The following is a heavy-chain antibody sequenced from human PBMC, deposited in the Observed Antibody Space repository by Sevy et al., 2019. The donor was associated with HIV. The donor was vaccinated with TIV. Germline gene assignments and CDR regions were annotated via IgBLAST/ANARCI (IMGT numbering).Heavy chain of an antibody. CDR1: GGSITNYY. CDR2: IYSSGST. Sequence: SETLSLTCTVSGGSITNYYWSWIRQPAGKGLEWIGRIYSSGSTNYNPSLKSRVTMVVDSSKNQFSLKLNSVTAADTAVYYCARGSYYGSDSYYDVYYFDYWGQGTMVTVSS. CDR3: ARGSYYGSDSYYDVYYFDY. J-gene: IGHJ4*02. V-gene: IGHV4-4*07. D-gene: IGHD3-10*01.